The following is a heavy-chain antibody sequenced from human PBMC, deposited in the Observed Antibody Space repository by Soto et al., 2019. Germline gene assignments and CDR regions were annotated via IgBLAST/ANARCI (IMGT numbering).Heavy chain of an antibody. CDR3: ATRYDILTGPDYYGMDV. CDR1: GYTFTCYY. D-gene: IGHD3-9*01. J-gene: IGHJ6*02. V-gene: IGHV1-2*04. CDR2: INPNSGGT. Sequence: GASVKVSCKASGYTFTCYYMHWVRQAPGQGLEWMGWINPNSGGTNYAQKFQGWVTMTRDTSISTAYMELSRLRSDDTAVYYCATRYDILTGPDYYGMDVWGQGTTVTVS.